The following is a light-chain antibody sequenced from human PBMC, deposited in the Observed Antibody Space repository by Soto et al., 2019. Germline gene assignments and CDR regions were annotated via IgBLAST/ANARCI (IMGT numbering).Light chain of an antibody. CDR2: DAS. Sequence: EIVMTQSRATLSVSPGERVTLSCRASQSVSSNLAWYQQKPGQAPRLLIYDASTRATGIPAGFSGSGSGTEFTLTISSLQSEDFAVYSCQQYNDWPLTFGGGTKV. V-gene: IGKV3-15*01. J-gene: IGKJ4*01. CDR3: QQYNDWPLT. CDR1: QSVSSN.